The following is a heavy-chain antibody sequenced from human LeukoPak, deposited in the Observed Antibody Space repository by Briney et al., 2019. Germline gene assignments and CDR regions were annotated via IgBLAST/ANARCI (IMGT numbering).Heavy chain of an antibody. V-gene: IGHV3-30-3*01. Sequence: GGSLRLSCAASGFTFSSFAMHWVRQAPGKGLEWVAVVSTDGSNQYYADSVKGRFTISRDSSKNTLYLQMNSLRVEDTAVYYCAKELAPYYQLHQDWGQGTLVTVSS. CDR1: GFTFSSFA. CDR2: VSTDGSNQ. CDR3: AKELAPYYQLHQD. D-gene: IGHD2-2*01. J-gene: IGHJ4*02.